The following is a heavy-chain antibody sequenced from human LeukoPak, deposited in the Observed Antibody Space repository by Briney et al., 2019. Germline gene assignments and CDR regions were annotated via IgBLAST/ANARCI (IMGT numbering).Heavy chain of an antibody. V-gene: IGHV3-30*04. J-gene: IGHJ5*02. Sequence: GGSLRLSCAASGFTFSSYAMHWVRQAPGKGLEWVAVISYDGSNKYYADSVKGRFTISRDNAKNSLYLQMKSLRAEDTAVYYCARGKASQNIVTRKTYNWFDPWGQGTLVTVSS. D-gene: IGHD2/OR15-2a*01. CDR2: ISYDGSNK. CDR1: GFTFSSYA. CDR3: ARGKASQNIVTRKTYNWFDP.